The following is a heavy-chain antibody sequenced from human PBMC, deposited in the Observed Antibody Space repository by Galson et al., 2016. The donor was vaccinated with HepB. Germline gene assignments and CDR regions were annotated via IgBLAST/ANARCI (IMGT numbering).Heavy chain of an antibody. J-gene: IGHJ4*02. V-gene: IGHV4-39*01. CDR1: GGSITTISYN. CDR2: VFNSVTT. Sequence: SETLSLTCTVSGGSITTISYNWVWIRQPPGKGLEWIGAVFNSVTTYYNPSLESRVTISVDTSKNQFSLKVNSVTAADTAVYYCARQGLRWREAGFDYWGQGTLATVSS. D-gene: IGHD3-3*01. CDR3: ARQGLRWREAGFDY.